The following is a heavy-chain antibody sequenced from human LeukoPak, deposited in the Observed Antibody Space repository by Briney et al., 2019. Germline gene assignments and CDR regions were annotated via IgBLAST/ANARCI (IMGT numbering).Heavy chain of an antibody. V-gene: IGHV3-23*01. CDR2: IGRSVVST. D-gene: IGHD3-22*01. Sequence: GGSLRLSCAASGFTLSSYAMSWVRHAPGKGLEWVSTIGRSVVSTFYSDSVKGRFTISRDSSKDTLYLQMNSLRVEDTAVYYCAKIPRFYYDSTGDFDYWGQGTLVTVSA. CDR3: AKIPRFYYDSTGDFDY. CDR1: GFTLSSYA. J-gene: IGHJ4*02.